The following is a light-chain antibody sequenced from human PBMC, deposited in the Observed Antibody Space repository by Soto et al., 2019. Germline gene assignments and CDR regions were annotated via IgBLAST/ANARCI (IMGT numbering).Light chain of an antibody. CDR2: LNSDDSH. Sequence: QLVLTQSPSASASLGGSVKLTCTLSSGHSNYAIAWHQQQPEKGPRYLMKLNSDDSHNKEDGITDRLSGSRSGAESYLTISSLQSEDEAHYYWQTWGTGIPAVFGGGTQLTVL. V-gene: IGLV4-69*01. CDR1: SGHSNYA. J-gene: IGLJ7*01. CDR3: QTWGTGIPAV.